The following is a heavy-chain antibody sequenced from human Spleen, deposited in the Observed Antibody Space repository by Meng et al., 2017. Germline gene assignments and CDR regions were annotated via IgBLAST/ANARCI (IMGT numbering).Heavy chain of an antibody. J-gene: IGHJ4*02. V-gene: IGHV4-4*02. CDR3: ASGPRGPDQMYYFDY. Sequence: QGRRSECGPGVGRPWGSLSPPWWFAGGSISSSYWWSWVRQPPGKGLEWIGEIYHSGSTNYNPSLKSRVTIAVDKSKNQFSLKLSSVTAADTAVYYCASGPRGPDQMYYFDYWGQGTLVTVSS. CDR2: IYHSGST. D-gene: IGHD1-14*01. CDR1: GGSISSSYW.